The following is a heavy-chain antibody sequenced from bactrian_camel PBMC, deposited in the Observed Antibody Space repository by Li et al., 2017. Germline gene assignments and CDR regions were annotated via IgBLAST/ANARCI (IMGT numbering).Heavy chain of an antibody. CDR1: GYTYSSHC. D-gene: IGHD3*01. CDR3: AATVSGGLWSLTPRDFGY. V-gene: IGHV3S57*01. Sequence: HVQLVESGGGSVQAGGSLRLSCAASGYTYSSHCMGWFRQAPGKEREGVAGMDRDGSTHYSDSVKGRFTISQDNANRSLYLRMDSLKPEDTAMYYCAATVSGGLWSLTPRDFGYWGQGTQVTVS. J-gene: IGHJ6*01. CDR2: MDRDGST.